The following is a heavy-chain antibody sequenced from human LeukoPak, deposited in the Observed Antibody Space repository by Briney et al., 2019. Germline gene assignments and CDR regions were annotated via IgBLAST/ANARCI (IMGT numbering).Heavy chain of an antibody. CDR1: GFTFSSYA. CDR3: AREIPAATVLFDR. CDR2: ISGSGGST. D-gene: IGHD6-25*01. J-gene: IGHJ5*02. V-gene: IGHV3-23*01. Sequence: GGSLRLSCAASGFTFSSYAMSWVRQAPGKGLEWVSAISGSGGSTYYADSVKGRFTISRDNAKNSLYLQVNSLTAEDTAVYYCAREIPAATVLFDRWGQGTLVTVSS.